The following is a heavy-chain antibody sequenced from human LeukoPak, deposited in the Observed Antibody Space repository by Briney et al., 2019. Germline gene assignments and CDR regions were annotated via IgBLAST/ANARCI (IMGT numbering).Heavy chain of an antibody. CDR1: GYIFISYG. V-gene: IGHV1-18*01. D-gene: IGHD3-22*01. Sequence: GASVKVSCKASGYIFISYGISWVRQAPGQGLEWMGWIRAYKDNTKYARNLQGRVTMTTDTSTSTAYMELRSLRSDDSAVYYCARLGRRNYYDSSGYGDVFDIWGQGTMVTVSS. CDR2: IRAYKDNT. CDR3: ARLGRRNYYDSSGYGDVFDI. J-gene: IGHJ3*02.